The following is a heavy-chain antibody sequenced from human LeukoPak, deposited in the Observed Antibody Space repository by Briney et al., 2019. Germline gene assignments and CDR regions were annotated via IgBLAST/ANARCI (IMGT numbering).Heavy chain of an antibody. V-gene: IGHV4-34*01. Sequence: SETLSLTCAVYGGSLSGYYWSWIRQPPGKGGEWIGEINHSGSTNYNPSLKSRLTISVDTSKNQFSLKLSSVTAADTAVYYCASPSSGYYSYDAFDIWGQGTMVTVSS. D-gene: IGHD3-22*01. CDR3: ASPSSGYYSYDAFDI. J-gene: IGHJ3*02. CDR2: INHSGST. CDR1: GGSLSGYY.